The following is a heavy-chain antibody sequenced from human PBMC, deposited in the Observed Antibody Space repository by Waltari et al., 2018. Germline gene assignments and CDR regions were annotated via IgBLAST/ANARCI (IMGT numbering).Heavy chain of an antibody. V-gene: IGHV1-2*06. CDR3: ARDLELGIGGYYFDY. J-gene: IGHJ4*02. Sequence: QVQLVQSGAAVKKPGASVKVSCKASGYTFTGYSMHWVRQAPGHGLEWMGRINPNSGGTNYAQKFQGRVTMTRDTSISTAYMELSRLRSDDTAVYYCARDLELGIGGYYFDYWGQGTLVTVSS. CDR1: GYTFTGYS. CDR2: INPNSGGT. D-gene: IGHD7-27*01.